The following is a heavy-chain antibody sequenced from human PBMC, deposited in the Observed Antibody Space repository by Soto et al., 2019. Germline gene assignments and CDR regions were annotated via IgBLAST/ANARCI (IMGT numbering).Heavy chain of an antibody. D-gene: IGHD3-16*01. CDR2: INTNGGST. V-gene: IGHV3-64*02. CDR1: GVTFSNHA. Sequence: GSLRISCAASGVTFSNHAMHWVRQAPGKGLECISTINTNGGSTYYADSVKGRFTISRDNSKNTLYLQMGSLRADDMAIYYCARGGGGAALADFDYWGQGALVTVSS. CDR3: ARGGGGAALADFDY. J-gene: IGHJ4*02.